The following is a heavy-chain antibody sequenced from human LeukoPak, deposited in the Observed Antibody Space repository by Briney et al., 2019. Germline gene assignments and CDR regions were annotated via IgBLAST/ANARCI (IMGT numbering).Heavy chain of an antibody. J-gene: IGHJ4*02. CDR3: ARAPIAVAGAGHEYFDC. CDR1: GGSISSGTYY. V-gene: IGHV4-39*01. Sequence: SETLSLTCTVSGGSISSGTYYWGWIRQPPGKGLEWIGSIYYSGSSYYNPSLKSRVTISVDTSKNQFSLKLSSVTAADTAVYYCARAPIAVAGAGHEYFDCWGQGTLVTVSS. D-gene: IGHD6-19*01. CDR2: IYYSGSS.